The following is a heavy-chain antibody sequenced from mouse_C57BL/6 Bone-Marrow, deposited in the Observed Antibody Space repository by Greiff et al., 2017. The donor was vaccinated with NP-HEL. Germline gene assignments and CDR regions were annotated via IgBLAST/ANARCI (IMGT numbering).Heavy chain of an antibody. D-gene: IGHD1-1*01. CDR3: ARGTLYVRAMDD. V-gene: IGHV1-55*01. J-gene: IGHJ4*01. Sequence: QVQLQQPGAELVKPGASVKMSCKASGYTFTSYWITWVKQRPGQGLEWIGDIYPGSGSTNYNEKFKSKATLTVDTSSSTAYMQLSSLTSEDSAVYYCARGTLYVRAMDDWGKGTSVTVSS. CDR2: IYPGSGST. CDR1: GYTFTSYW.